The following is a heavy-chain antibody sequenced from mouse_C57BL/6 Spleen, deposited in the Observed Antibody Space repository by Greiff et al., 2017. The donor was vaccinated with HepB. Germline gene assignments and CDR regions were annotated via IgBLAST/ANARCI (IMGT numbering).Heavy chain of an antibody. V-gene: IGHV1-75*01. J-gene: IGHJ2*01. CDR2: IFPGSGST. CDR1: GYTFTDYY. Sequence: VQLQESGPELVKPGASVKISCKASGYTFTDYYINWVKQRPGQGLEWIGWIFPGSGSTYYNEKFKGKATLTVDKSSSTAYMLLSSLTSEDSAVYFCASGTAQATPLDYWGQGTTLTVSS. D-gene: IGHD3-2*02. CDR3: ASGTAQATPLDY.